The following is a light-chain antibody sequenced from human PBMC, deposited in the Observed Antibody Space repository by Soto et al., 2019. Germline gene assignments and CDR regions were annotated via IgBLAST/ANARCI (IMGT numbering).Light chain of an antibody. V-gene: IGKV3-11*01. CDR1: QYVSSSS. CDR3: KQRSNWPIT. CDR2: DAY. J-gene: IGKJ5*01. Sequence: EIVLTQSPGTLSLSPGERATLSCRASQYVSSSSLAWYQQKRGQAHRLLIYDAYNRATGIPARFSGSGSGTDFTLTIRSLEPEDFAVYYCKQRSNWPITFGQGTRLEIK.